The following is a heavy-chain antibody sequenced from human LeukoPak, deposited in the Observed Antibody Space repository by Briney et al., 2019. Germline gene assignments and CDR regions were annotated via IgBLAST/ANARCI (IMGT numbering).Heavy chain of an antibody. D-gene: IGHD4-11*01. Sequence: ASVKVSCKASGYTFTGYYMHWVRQAPGQGLEWMGWINPNSGGTNYAQKFQGRVTMTRDTSISTAYMELSRLRSDDTAVYYCATPSTITVTDFDYWGQGTLVTASS. CDR1: GYTFTGYY. V-gene: IGHV1-2*02. CDR2: INPNSGGT. CDR3: ATPSTITVTDFDY. J-gene: IGHJ4*02.